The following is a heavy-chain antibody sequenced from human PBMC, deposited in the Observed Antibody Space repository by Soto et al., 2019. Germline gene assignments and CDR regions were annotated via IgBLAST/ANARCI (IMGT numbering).Heavy chain of an antibody. CDR2: ISVSGGST. CDR3: AKLSRNIKNRFDP. CDR1: RFTFSSYS. V-gene: IGHV3-23*01. Sequence: EVQLLESGGGLVQPGGSLRLSCAVSRFTFSSYSFSWVRQPPGKGLEWIARISVSGGSTHYADSVKGRFTVSRDNSKNTLYLQMNNLRAEDTAVYYCAKLSRNIKNRFDPWGQGTLVTVSS. J-gene: IGHJ5*02.